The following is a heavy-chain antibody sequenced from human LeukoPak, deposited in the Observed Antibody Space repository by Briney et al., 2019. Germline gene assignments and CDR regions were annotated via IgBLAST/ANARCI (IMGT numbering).Heavy chain of an antibody. Sequence: LETLSLTCTVSGGSISSYYWIWIRQPPGKGLEWIGYIYSSGSTNYNPSLKSRVTISVDTSKNQFSLKVSSVTAADTAVYYCARSQVVYASSGYFDYWGQGTLVTVSS. CDR1: GGSISSYY. V-gene: IGHV4-59*13. D-gene: IGHD2-8*02. J-gene: IGHJ4*02. CDR3: ARSQVVYASSGYFDY. CDR2: IYSSGST.